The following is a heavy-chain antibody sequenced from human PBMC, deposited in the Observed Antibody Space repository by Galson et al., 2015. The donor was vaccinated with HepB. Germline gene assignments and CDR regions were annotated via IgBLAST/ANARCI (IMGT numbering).Heavy chain of an antibody. V-gene: IGHV4-34*01. CDR1: GESFSGYY. CDR3: ARDDGYSGYDRGFDY. J-gene: IGHJ4*02. D-gene: IGHD5-12*01. CDR2: INHSGST. Sequence: SETLSLTCAVYGESFSGYYWSWIRQPPGKGLEWIGEINHSGSTNYNPSLKSRVTISVDTSKNQFSLKLSSVTAADTAVYYCARDDGYSGYDRGFDYWGQGTLVTVSS.